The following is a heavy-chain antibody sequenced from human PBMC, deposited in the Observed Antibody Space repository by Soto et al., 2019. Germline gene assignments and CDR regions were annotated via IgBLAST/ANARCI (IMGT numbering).Heavy chain of an antibody. CDR3: ARHPERIAEIGWFDP. J-gene: IGHJ5*02. CDR2: ISSSSSTI. V-gene: IGHV3-48*01. Sequence: EVQLVESGGGLVQPGGSLRLSCAASGFTFSSYSMNWVRQAPGKGLEWVSYISSSSSTIYYADSVKGRFTISRDNAKNSLYLQINSLRAEDTSVYYYARHPERIAEIGWFDPWGQGTLVTVSS. D-gene: IGHD6-13*01. CDR1: GFTFSSYS.